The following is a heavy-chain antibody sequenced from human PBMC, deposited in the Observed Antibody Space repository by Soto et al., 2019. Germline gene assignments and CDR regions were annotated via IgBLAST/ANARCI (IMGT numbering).Heavy chain of an antibody. D-gene: IGHD3-3*01. J-gene: IGHJ4*02. CDR2: INHSGST. CDR3: AHSPIRFLEWLSFDY. CDR1: GGSFSGYY. Sequence: SETLSLTCAVYGGSFSGYYWSWIRQPPGKGLEWIGEINHSGSTNYNPSLKSRVTITKDTSKNQVVPTMTNMDPVDTATYYCAHSPIRFLEWLSFDYWGQGTLVTVSS. V-gene: IGHV4-34*01.